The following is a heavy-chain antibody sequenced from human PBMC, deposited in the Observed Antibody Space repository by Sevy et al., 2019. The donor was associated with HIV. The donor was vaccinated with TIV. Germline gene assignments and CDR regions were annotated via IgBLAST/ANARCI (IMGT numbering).Heavy chain of an antibody. V-gene: IGHV3-23*01. D-gene: IGHD1-20*01. Sequence: GGSLRLSCAAAGFIFNSHAMSWVRQAPGKGLEWVSTISGSGGFTYYADSLKGRFTISIDNSKITVDLQMNSLRAEDTAVYYCTNRGVVIITGFDYWGQGTLVTVSS. CDR2: ISGSGGFT. J-gene: IGHJ4*02. CDR3: TNRGVVIITGFDY. CDR1: GFIFNSHA.